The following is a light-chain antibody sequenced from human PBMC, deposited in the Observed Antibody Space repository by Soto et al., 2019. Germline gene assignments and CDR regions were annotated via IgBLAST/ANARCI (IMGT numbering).Light chain of an antibody. Sequence: AIQMTQSPSSLSASVGDRVTITCRASQGIRNDLGWYQQKPGKAPKLLIYAASSLQSGLPSRFGGSGSGTDFTLTISSLQPEDFATYYCLQDYNYPPTFGQGTKVEIK. CDR3: LQDYNYPPT. V-gene: IGKV1-6*01. CDR2: AAS. J-gene: IGKJ1*01. CDR1: QGIRND.